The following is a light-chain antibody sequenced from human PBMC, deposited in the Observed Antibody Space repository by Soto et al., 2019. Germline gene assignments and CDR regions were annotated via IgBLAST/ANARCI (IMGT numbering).Light chain of an antibody. CDR3: SSYTSTSTYV. J-gene: IGLJ1*01. Sequence: QSALTQPASVSGSPGQSITISCTGTSSDVGGYNYVSWYQQHPGKAPKLMIYEVSNRPSGVSWRFSGSKSGDTASLTIAGLQAEDEADYYCSSYTSTSTYVFGTGTKLTVL. V-gene: IGLV2-14*01. CDR1: SSDVGGYNY. CDR2: EVS.